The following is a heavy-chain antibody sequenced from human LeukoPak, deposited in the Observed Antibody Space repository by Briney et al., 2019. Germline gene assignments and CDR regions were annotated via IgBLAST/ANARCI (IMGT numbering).Heavy chain of an antibody. CDR1: GGSISSSSYY. CDR2: IYYSGST. Sequence: SETLSLTCTVSGGSISSSSYYWGWIRQPPGKGLEWIGSIYYSGSTYYNPSLKSRVTISVDTSKNQFSLKLSSVTAADTAVYYCARPGGTGANWFDPWGQGTLVTVSS. CDR3: ARPGGTGANWFDP. J-gene: IGHJ5*02. V-gene: IGHV4-39*01. D-gene: IGHD3/OR15-3a*01.